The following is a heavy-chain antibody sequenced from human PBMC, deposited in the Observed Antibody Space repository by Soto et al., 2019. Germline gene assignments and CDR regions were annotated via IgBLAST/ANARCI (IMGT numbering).Heavy chain of an antibody. CDR2: ISSSSSTI. CDR1: GFTFSSYS. V-gene: IGHV3-48*01. CDR3: ARDTRVTTSEGHYYYYYYMDV. D-gene: IGHD3-3*01. J-gene: IGHJ6*03. Sequence: GGSLRLSCAASGFTFSSYSMNWVRQAPGKGLEWVSYISSSSSTIYYADSVKGRFTISRDKATNSLYLQMNSLRAADTAVYYCARDTRVTTSEGHYYYYYYMDVWGKGTTVTVSS.